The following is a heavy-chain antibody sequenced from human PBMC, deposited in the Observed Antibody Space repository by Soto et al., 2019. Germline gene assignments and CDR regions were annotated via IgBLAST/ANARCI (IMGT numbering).Heavy chain of an antibody. CDR3: ARLGHLEWGDY. Sequence: GESLKISCKGSGYSFTSYWIGWARHMPGKGLEWMGLIYPGDCDVRYSPSFQGQVTISAVKSISTAYLQWSSLKASDPAMDYCARLGHLEWGDYWGQGTLVTVAS. D-gene: IGHD1-1*01. J-gene: IGHJ4*02. CDR1: GYSFTSYW. CDR2: IYPGDCDV. V-gene: IGHV5-51*01.